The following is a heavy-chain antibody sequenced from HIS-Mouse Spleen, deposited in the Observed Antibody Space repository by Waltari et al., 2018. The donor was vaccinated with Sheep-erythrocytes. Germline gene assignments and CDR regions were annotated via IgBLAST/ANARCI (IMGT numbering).Heavy chain of an antibody. V-gene: IGHV2-5*01. J-gene: IGHJ3*02. CDR1: GFSLSTSGVG. CDR3: AHSMYYYDSSGYDAFDI. Sequence: QITLKESGPTLVKPTQTLTLTCTFSGFSLSTSGVGVGWIRQPPGKALEWLALIYWNDDKRYSPYLKGRLTITKDTSKNQVVLTMTNMDPVDTATYYCAHSMYYYDSSGYDAFDIWGQGTMVTVSS. CDR2: IYWNDDK. D-gene: IGHD3-22*01.